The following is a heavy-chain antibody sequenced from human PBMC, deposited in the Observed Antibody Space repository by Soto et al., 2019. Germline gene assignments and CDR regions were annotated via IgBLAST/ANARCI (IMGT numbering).Heavy chain of an antibody. J-gene: IGHJ6*01. CDR1: GYSISSGYY. CDR2: IYHSGST. Sequence: SETLSLTCAVSGYSISSGYYWGWIRQPPGKGLEWIGSIYHSGSTYYNAFLKSRVTISVDTSKNQFSLKLTSVTDADTAVYYCASGIDFYYAMDVWGQGTTVTVSS. V-gene: IGHV4-38-2*01. CDR3: ASGIDFYYAMDV.